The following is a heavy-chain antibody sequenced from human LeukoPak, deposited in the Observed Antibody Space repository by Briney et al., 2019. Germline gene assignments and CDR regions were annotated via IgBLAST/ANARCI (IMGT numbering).Heavy chain of an antibody. CDR2: ISGSGGSA. J-gene: IGHJ4*02. D-gene: IGHD6-19*01. V-gene: IGHV3-23*01. CDR1: GFTFSSYA. CDR3: ARAVSSGWYSPGDY. Sequence: PGGSLRLSCAASGFTFSSYAMSWVRQAPGKGLEWVSAISGSGGSAYYADSVKGRFTISRDNSKNTLYLQMNSLRAEDTAVYYCARAVSSGWYSPGDYWGQGTLVTVSS.